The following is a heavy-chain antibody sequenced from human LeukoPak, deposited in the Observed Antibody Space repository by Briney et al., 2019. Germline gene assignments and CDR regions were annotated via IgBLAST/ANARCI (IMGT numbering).Heavy chain of an antibody. J-gene: IGHJ4*02. CDR3: ARVPDSPYYYDSSGYLLDY. CDR2: IIPIFGTA. D-gene: IGHD3-22*01. Sequence: SVKVSCKASGGTFSSYAISWVRQAPGQGLEWMGGIIPIFGTANYAQKFQGRVTITADESTSTAYMELSSLRSEDTAVYYCARVPDSPYYYDSSGYLLDYWGQGTLVTVSS. CDR1: GGTFSSYA. V-gene: IGHV1-69*13.